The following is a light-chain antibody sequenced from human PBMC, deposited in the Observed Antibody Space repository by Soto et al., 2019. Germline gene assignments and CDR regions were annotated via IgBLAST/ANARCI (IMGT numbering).Light chain of an antibody. CDR2: AAS. CDR3: QRLNSYPRT. J-gene: IGKJ2*01. V-gene: IGKV1-9*01. Sequence: DTPLTQPPSFLSASVGDRVTITCRASQGISSYLAWYQQKPGKAPKLLIYAASTLQSGVPSRFSGSGSGTEFTLTISSLQPEDFATYYCQRLNSYPRTFGQGTKLEIK. CDR1: QGISSY.